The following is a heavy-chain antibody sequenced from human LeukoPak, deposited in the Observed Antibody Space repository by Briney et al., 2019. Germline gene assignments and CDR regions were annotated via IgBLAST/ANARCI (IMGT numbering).Heavy chain of an antibody. CDR2: ISSSSSYI. CDR3: ARDLSGVTGYTYGRGIDY. J-gene: IGHJ4*02. Sequence: GGSLRLSCAASGFTFSSYSMNWVRQAPGKGLEWVSSISSSSSYIYYADSVKGRFTISRDNAKNSLYLQMNSLRAEDTAVYYCARDLSGVTGYTYGRGIDYWGQGTLSPSPQ. V-gene: IGHV3-21*01. CDR1: GFTFSSYS. D-gene: IGHD5-18*01.